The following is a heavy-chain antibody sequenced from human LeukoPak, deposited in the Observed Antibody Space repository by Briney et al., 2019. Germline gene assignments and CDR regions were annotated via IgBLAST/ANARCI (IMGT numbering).Heavy chain of an antibody. Sequence: PGGSLRLSCAASGFTFSSYAMSWVRQAPGKGLEWVSAISGSGGSTYYADSVKGRFTISRDNSKNALYLQMNSLRAEDTAVYYCAKVPYSSGRSTAFDIWGQGTMDTVSS. J-gene: IGHJ3*02. CDR2: ISGSGGST. CDR3: AKVPYSSGRSTAFDI. D-gene: IGHD3-22*01. V-gene: IGHV3-23*01. CDR1: GFTFSSYA.